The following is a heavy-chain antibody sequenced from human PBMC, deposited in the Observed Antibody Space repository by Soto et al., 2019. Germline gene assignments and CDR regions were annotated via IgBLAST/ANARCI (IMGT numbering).Heavy chain of an antibody. V-gene: IGHV3-23*01. CDR3: AKDRQVGIASIR. J-gene: IGHJ4*02. D-gene: IGHD2-21*01. CDR1: GFTFSSYA. Sequence: EVQLLESGGGLVQPGGSLRLSCAASGFTFSSYAMSWVRQAPGKGLEWGSAISGGGGSPYYEDSVKGRFTISRDNSKHTRDVQMNSLRAEDTAVYYCAKDRQVGIASIRWGQVTLVTVSS. CDR2: ISGGGGSP.